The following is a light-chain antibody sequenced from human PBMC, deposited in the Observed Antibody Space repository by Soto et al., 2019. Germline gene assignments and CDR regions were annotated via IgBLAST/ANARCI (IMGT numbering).Light chain of an antibody. J-gene: IGLJ1*01. CDR3: SSYTSSRHYV. CDR1: SSDVGGYNY. V-gene: IGLV2-14*01. CDR2: EVS. Sequence: QSVLTQPASVSGSPGQSITISCTGTSSDVGGYNYVSWYQQHPGKAPKLMIYEVSNRPSGVSNRFSGSKSGNTASLTISGLQAEDEADYYCSSYTSSRHYVFGTEIKV.